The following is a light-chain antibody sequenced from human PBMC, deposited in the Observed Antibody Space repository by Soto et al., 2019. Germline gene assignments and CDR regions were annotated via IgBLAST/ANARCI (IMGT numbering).Light chain of an antibody. V-gene: IGKV3-11*01. J-gene: IGKJ5*01. Sequence: EIVLTQSPATLSLSPGERATLSCRASQSVSSYLAWYQQKPGQAPRLLIYDASNRATGIPARFSGSGSGTDFTLTISSLEPEVFGVYYCQQRSNWPISFGQGPRLEIK. CDR1: QSVSSY. CDR2: DAS. CDR3: QQRSNWPIS.